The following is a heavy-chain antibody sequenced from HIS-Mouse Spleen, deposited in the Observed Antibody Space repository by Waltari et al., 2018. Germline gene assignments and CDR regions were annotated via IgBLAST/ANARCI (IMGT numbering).Heavy chain of an antibody. CDR1: GFTVSSNY. V-gene: IGHV3-53*02. J-gene: IGHJ2*01. D-gene: IGHD6-13*01. Sequence: EVQLVETGGGLIQPGGSLRLSCAAAGFTVSSNYISWVRPAPGKGLEWVSVIYSGGSTYYADSVKGRFTISRDNSKNTLYLQMNSLRAEDTAVYYCARDHGDSSSWYWYFDLWGRGTLVTVSS. CDR3: ARDHGDSSSWYWYFDL. CDR2: IYSGGST.